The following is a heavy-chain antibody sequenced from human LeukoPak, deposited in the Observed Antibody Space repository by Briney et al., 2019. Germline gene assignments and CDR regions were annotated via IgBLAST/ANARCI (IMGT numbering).Heavy chain of an antibody. Sequence: GGSLRLSCAASGFTFSNYNMNWVRQAPGNGLEWVSSITSSSTYIYYADSVKGRFTISRDNAKNSLYLQMNSLRAEDTAVYYCARRYDSRGYYQYWGQGTLVTVSS. CDR3: ARRYDSRGYYQY. J-gene: IGHJ4*02. V-gene: IGHV3-21*01. CDR2: ITSSSTYI. D-gene: IGHD3-22*01. CDR1: GFTFSNYN.